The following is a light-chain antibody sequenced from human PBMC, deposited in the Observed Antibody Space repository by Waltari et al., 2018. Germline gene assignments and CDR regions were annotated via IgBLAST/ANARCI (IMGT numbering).Light chain of an antibody. J-gene: IGLJ2*01. CDR3: QSYDASVI. Sequence: FILTQPHSVSESPGQTVSISYTRSSGSIARNYVQWYQHRPGRAPTIVIDEDDQRPSWDPDRFSGSIDSSSNSASLTISGLETEDEADYYCQSYDASVIFGGGTRLTVL. CDR2: EDD. V-gene: IGLV6-57*03. CDR1: SGSIARNY.